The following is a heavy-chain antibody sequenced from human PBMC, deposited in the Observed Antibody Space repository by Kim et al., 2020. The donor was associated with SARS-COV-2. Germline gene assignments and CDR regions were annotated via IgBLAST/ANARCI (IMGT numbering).Heavy chain of an antibody. Sequence: QKLQGRVTMTTDTSTSTAYMELRSLRSDDTAVYYCARDGEYSSSWSGFDYWGQGTLVTVSS. CDR3: ARDGEYSSSWSGFDY. J-gene: IGHJ4*02. D-gene: IGHD6-13*01. V-gene: IGHV1-18*01.